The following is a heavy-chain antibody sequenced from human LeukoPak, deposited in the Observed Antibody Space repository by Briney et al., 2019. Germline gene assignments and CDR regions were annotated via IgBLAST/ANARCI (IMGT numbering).Heavy chain of an antibody. V-gene: IGHV3-30*18. CDR3: AKFYDSSGLDY. D-gene: IGHD3-22*01. Sequence: PGGSLRLSCAASGFTFSSYGMHWVRQAPGKGVEWVAVISYDGSNKYYADSVKGRFTISRDNSKNTLYLQMNSLRAEDTAVYYCAKFYDSSGLDYWGQGTLVTVSS. CDR2: ISYDGSNK. J-gene: IGHJ4*02. CDR1: GFTFSSYG.